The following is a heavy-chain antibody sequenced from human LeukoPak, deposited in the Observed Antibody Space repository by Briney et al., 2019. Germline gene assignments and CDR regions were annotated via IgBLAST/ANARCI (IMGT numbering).Heavy chain of an antibody. CDR3: ARLRPLLDQLLYFAFDS. Sequence: SETLSLTCSVPNASISSHFWNWVRQPPGKGLEWIGHIHYSGSTNYNPSLKSRVTLSLDTSKNQFSLELTSVTAADTAIFYCARLRPLLDQLLYFAFDSWGQGTLVTVSS. CDR1: NASISSHF. D-gene: IGHD2-2*02. CDR2: IHYSGST. V-gene: IGHV4-59*11. J-gene: IGHJ5*01.